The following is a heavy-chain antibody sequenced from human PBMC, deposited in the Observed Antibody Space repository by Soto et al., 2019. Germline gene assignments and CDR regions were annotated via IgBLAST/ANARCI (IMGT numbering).Heavy chain of an antibody. D-gene: IGHD6-13*01. CDR2: ISSGSSDT. CDR1: GFTFSRVS. V-gene: IGHV3-21*01. CDR3: ARARAGAAAVGDIDY. Sequence: PGGSLRLSCEASGFTFSRVSMNWVRQVPGKGLEWVASISSGSSDTWYADSVKGRFIISRDNAQNSLFLQMNTLRPEDTAMYYCARARAGAAAVGDIDYWGQGTLVTVSS. J-gene: IGHJ4*02.